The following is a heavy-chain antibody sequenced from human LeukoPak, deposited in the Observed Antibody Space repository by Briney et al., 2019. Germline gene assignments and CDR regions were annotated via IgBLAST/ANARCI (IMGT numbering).Heavy chain of an antibody. D-gene: IGHD6-19*01. CDR1: GFTFSSYG. J-gene: IGHJ4*02. V-gene: IGHV3-33*01. CDR2: IWYDGSNK. Sequence: GGSLRLSCAASGFTFSSYGMHWVRQAPGKGLEWVAVIWYDGSNKYYADSVKGRFAISRDNSKNTLYLQMNSLRAEDTAVYYCARELSPVAGTDYWGQGTLVTVSS. CDR3: ARELSPVAGTDY.